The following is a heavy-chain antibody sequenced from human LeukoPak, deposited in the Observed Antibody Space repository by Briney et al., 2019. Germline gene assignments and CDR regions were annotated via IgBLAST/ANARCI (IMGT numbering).Heavy chain of an antibody. D-gene: IGHD4-23*01. CDR2: IYPGDSDT. Sequence: GESLKISCKGSGYRFTSYWIGWVRQMPGKGLEWMGIIYPGDSDTRYSPSFQGQVTISADKSISAAYLQWSSLKAAGTAMYYCARRTNDYGGYGDYWGQGTLVTVSS. CDR1: GYRFTSYW. CDR3: ARRTNDYGGYGDY. V-gene: IGHV5-51*01. J-gene: IGHJ4*02.